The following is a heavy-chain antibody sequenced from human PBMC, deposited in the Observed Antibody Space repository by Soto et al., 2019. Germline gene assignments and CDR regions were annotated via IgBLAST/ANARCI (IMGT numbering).Heavy chain of an antibody. CDR1: GFTFSSYA. Sequence: GGSLRLSCAASGFTFSSYAMHWTRQAPGKGLEWVAVISYDGSNKYYADSVKGRFTISRDNSKNTLYLQMNSLRAEDTAVYYCASPPYNGFDYWGQGTLVTVSS. D-gene: IGHD1-1*01. CDR2: ISYDGSNK. V-gene: IGHV3-30-3*01. CDR3: ASPPYNGFDY. J-gene: IGHJ4*02.